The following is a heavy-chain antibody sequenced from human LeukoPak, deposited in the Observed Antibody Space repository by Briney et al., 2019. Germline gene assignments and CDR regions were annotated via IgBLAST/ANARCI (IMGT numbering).Heavy chain of an antibody. Sequence: PGGSLRLSCAASGFTFSSYSMNWVRQAPGKGLEWVSSISSSSSYIYYADSVKGRFTISRDNAKNSLYLQMNSLRAEDTAVYYCARDDEYSSGFDAWFDPWGQGTLVTVSS. V-gene: IGHV3-21*01. J-gene: IGHJ5*02. CDR3: ARDDEYSSGFDAWFDP. D-gene: IGHD6-19*01. CDR2: ISSSSSYI. CDR1: GFTFSSYS.